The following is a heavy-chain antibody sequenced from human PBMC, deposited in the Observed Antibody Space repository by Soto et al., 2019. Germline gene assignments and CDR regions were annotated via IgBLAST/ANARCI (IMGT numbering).Heavy chain of an antibody. V-gene: IGHV4-59*01. D-gene: IGHD3-16*01. J-gene: IGHJ6*03. CDR1: GGSISRYY. CDR2: IYYSGST. Sequence: SETLSLTCTVSGGSISRYYWSWIRQPPGKGLEWIGYIYYSGSTNYKPSLKSRVTISVDTSKNQFSLKLRSVTAADTAVYYCGRGPFYAGKGYMDVWGKGTTVTVSS. CDR3: GRGPFYAGKGYMDV.